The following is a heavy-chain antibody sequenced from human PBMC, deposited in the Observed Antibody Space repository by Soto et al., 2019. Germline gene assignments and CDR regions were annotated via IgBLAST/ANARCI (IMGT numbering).Heavy chain of an antibody. CDR1: GFSFSTYW. CDR2: MNSDGSST. J-gene: IGHJ4*02. D-gene: IGHD6-6*01. CDR3: AREDSSSRYFDY. V-gene: IGHV3-74*01. Sequence: EVQLVESGGGLVQPGGSLRLSCAASGFSFSTYWMHWVRQDPGKGLVWVSRMNSDGSSTSYADSVKGRFTISRDNAKNTLYLQMNSLRAEDTAVYYCAREDSSSRYFDYWGQGTLVSVSS.